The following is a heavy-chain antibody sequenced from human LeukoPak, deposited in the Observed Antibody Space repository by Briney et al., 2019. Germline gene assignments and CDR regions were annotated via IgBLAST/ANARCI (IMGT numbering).Heavy chain of an antibody. CDR2: INHSGST. CDR3: ARARRWVLHSDY. V-gene: IGHV4-34*01. J-gene: IGHJ4*02. CDR1: GGSFSGYY. Sequence: SETLSLTCAVYGGSFSGYYWSWIRQPPGKGLEWIGEINHSGSTNYNPSLKSRVTISVDTSKNQFSLKLSSVTAADTAVYYCARARRWVLHSDYWGQGTLVTISS. D-gene: IGHD1-1*01.